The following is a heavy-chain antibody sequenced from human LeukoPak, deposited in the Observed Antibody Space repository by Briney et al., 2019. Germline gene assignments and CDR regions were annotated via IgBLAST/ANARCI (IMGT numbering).Heavy chain of an antibody. CDR3: ARDFSITGTTLDY. Sequence: ASVKVSCKASGYSFTAYYMHWVRQAPGQGLEWMGWINPYNGNTNYAQKLQGRVTMTTDTSTSTAYMELRSLRSDDTAVYYCARDFSITGTTLDYWGQGTLVTVSS. CDR2: INPYNGNT. D-gene: IGHD1-20*01. J-gene: IGHJ4*02. V-gene: IGHV1-18*04. CDR1: GYSFTAYY.